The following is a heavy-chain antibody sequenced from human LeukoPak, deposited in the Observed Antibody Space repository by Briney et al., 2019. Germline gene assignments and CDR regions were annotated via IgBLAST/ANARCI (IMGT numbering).Heavy chain of an antibody. CDR2: IYYSGST. CDR1: GGSISSYY. J-gene: IGHJ4*02. V-gene: IGHV4-59*01. Sequence: PSETLSLTCTVSGGSISSYYWSWIRQPPGKGLEWIGYIYYSGSTNYNPSLKSRVTISVGTSKNQFSLNLNSVTAADTAVYYCARVRTSGYYYDPHYHFDYWGQGTLVTVSS. D-gene: IGHD3-22*01. CDR3: ARVRTSGYYYDPHYHFDY.